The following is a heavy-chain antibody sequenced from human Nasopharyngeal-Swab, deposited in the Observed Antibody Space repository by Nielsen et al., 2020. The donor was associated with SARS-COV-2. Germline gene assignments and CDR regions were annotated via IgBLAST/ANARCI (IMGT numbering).Heavy chain of an antibody. J-gene: IGHJ6*03. CDR2: IYYSGST. CDR3: ARISPSYYDILTGYYGYYYMDV. D-gene: IGHD3-9*01. Sequence: ESLKISCTVPGGSISSYYWSWIRQPPGKGLEWIGYIYYSGSTNYNPSLKSRVTISVDTSKNQFSLKLSSVTAADTAVYYCARISPSYYDILTGYYGYYYMDVWGKGTTVTVSS. CDR1: GGSISSYY. V-gene: IGHV4-59*01.